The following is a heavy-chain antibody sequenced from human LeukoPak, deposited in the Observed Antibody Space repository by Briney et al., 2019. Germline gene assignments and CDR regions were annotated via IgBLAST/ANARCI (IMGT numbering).Heavy chain of an antibody. D-gene: IGHD2-2*01. CDR1: GFTFSSNW. CDR2: IAHFESEK. V-gene: IGHV3-7*03. Sequence: GGSLRLSCAASGFTFSSNWMTWVRQAPGKGLEWLANIAHFESEKYYADSVKGRFTISRDNAKNSLYLQMNSLRAEDTAVYYCARDPRRYCSSTSCYSFPDGLGYWGQGTLVTVSS. J-gene: IGHJ4*02. CDR3: ARDPRRYCSSTSCYSFPDGLGY.